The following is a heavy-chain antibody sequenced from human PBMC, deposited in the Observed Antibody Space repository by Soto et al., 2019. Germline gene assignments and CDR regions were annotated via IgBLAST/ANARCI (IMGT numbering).Heavy chain of an antibody. D-gene: IGHD6-13*01. CDR3: ARNGGSTWYYFDS. CDR1: GGSFTGYY. V-gene: IGHV4-34*01. J-gene: IGHJ4*02. CDR2: VSHRGST. Sequence: QVQLQQWGAGLLKPSETLSLTCAVNGGSFTGYYGCWIRQSPGKGLEGIGEVSHRGSTNYTPSLKSRVTISIDTSKNPFFLKLNSVTAADTGMYYCARNGGSTWYYFDSWGQGTVVTVSS.